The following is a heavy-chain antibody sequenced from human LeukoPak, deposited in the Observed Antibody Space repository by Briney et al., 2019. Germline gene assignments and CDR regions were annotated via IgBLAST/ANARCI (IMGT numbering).Heavy chain of an antibody. CDR1: GGSISNYY. J-gene: IGHJ4*02. V-gene: IGHV4-59*08. CDR2: IYYSGST. D-gene: IGHD2-2*01. Sequence: SETLSLTCIVSGGSISNYYWSWIRQPPGKGLEWIGYIYYSGSTNYNPSLKSRVTISVDTSNNQCSLKLNSVTAADTAVYYCANHLACGSTSCPSFDYWGQGTLVTVSS. CDR3: ANHLACGSTSCPSFDY.